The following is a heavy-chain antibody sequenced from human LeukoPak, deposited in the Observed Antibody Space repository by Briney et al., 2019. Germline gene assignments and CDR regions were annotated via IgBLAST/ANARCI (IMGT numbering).Heavy chain of an antibody. D-gene: IGHD6-19*01. V-gene: IGHV3-11*01. CDR1: GFTFSDYY. CDR3: ARDARQWLSHYYYYMDV. Sequence: GGSLGLSCAASGFTFSDYYMSWIRQAPGKGLEWVSYISSSGSTIYYADSVKGRFTISRDNAKNSLYLQMNSLRAEDTAVYYCARDARQWLSHYYYYMDVWGKGTTVTVSS. J-gene: IGHJ6*03. CDR2: ISSSGSTI.